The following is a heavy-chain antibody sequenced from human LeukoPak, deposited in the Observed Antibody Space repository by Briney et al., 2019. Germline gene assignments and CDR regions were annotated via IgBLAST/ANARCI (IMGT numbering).Heavy chain of an antibody. J-gene: IGHJ4*02. CDR1: GFTFGDYA. Sequence: PGGSLRLSCTASGFTFGDYAMSWFRQAPGKGMEWVGYIRSDGYGGTPEYAASVRGRFTTSRDDSRSIAYLQMDSLKTEETGMYYCSRIKFGGIQQRSTNDYWGQGTLVTVSP. V-gene: IGHV3-49*03. CDR3: SRIKFGGIQQRSTNDY. CDR2: IRSDGYGGTP. D-gene: IGHD5-18*01.